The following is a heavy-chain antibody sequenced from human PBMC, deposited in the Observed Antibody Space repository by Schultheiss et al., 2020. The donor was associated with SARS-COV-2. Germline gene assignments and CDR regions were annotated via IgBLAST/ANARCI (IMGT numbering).Heavy chain of an antibody. CDR2: INPNSGGT. J-gene: IGHJ5*02. V-gene: IGHV1-2*02. CDR3: AIDFYSRTNWFDP. CDR1: GYTFTGYY. D-gene: IGHD6-13*01. Sequence: ASVKVSCKASGYTFTGYYMHWVRQAPGQGLEWMGWINPNSGGTNYAQKFQGRVTMTRDTSISTAYMELSRLRSDDTAVYYCAIDFYSRTNWFDPWGQGTLVTVSS.